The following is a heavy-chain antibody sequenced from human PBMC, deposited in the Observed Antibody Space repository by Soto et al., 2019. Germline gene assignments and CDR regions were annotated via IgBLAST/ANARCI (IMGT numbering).Heavy chain of an antibody. D-gene: IGHD3-10*01. Sequence: QVQLQQWGAGLLKPSETLSLTCAVYGGSFSGYYWSWIRQPPGKGLEWIGEINHSGSTNYNPSLKSRVTISVDTSKNQFSLKLSSVTAGDTAVYYCARDVWFGEDRPFDYWGQGTLVTVSS. V-gene: IGHV4-34*01. CDR2: INHSGST. CDR1: GGSFSGYY. CDR3: ARDVWFGEDRPFDY. J-gene: IGHJ4*02.